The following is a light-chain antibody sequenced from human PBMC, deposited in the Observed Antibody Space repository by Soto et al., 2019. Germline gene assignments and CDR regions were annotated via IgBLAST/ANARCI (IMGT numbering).Light chain of an antibody. Sequence: DIQMTQSPSTLSASVGDRVTITCRASHTISSRLAWYQQKPGKAPKLLIYKASSLESGVPSRFSGSGSGTEFTLTVSSLQPDDFATYYCQHYNNYPWTFGQGTKVEIK. J-gene: IGKJ1*01. CDR2: KAS. V-gene: IGKV1-5*03. CDR3: QHYNNYPWT. CDR1: HTISSR.